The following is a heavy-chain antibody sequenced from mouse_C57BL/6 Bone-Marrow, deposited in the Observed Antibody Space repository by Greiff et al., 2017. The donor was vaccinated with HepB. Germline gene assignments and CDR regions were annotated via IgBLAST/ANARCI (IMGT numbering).Heavy chain of an antibody. Sequence: EVQLQQSGAELVRPGASVKLSCTASGFNIKDDYMHWVKQRPEQGLEWIGWIDPENGDTEYASKFQGKATITADTSSNTAYLQLSSLTSEDTAVYYCTPELTRFAYWGQGTLVTVTA. CDR3: TPELTRFAY. J-gene: IGHJ3*01. CDR1: GFNIKDDY. CDR2: IDPENGDT. D-gene: IGHD1-3*01. V-gene: IGHV14-4*01.